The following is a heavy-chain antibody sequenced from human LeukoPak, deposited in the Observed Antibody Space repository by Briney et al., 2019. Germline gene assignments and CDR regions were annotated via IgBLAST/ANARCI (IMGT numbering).Heavy chain of an antibody. CDR3: ARGGDYTDYFDY. D-gene: IGHD4-11*01. J-gene: IGHJ4*02. CDR1: GGSISSGGYS. CDR2: IYHSGST. Sequence: ASETLSRTGAVSGGSISSGGYSWSWLRQPPGKGLEWIGYIYHSGSTYYNPSLKSRVTISVDRSKNQFSLKLSSVTAADTAVYYCARGGDYTDYFDYWGQGTLVTVSS. V-gene: IGHV4-30-2*01.